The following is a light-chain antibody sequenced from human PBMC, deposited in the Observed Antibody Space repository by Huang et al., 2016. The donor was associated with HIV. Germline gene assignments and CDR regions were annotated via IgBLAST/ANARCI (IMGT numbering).Light chain of an antibody. Sequence: DILLTQSPLSLPVTLGQPASISCRSSQSLIFTYGNTYLNWFHQRPGQPPRRLIYKVAKRDSGVPARISGSGSGTYFTLEISRVEAEDVGLYFCMQGTHWPPTFGQGTKVELK. CDR2: KVA. CDR1: QSLIFTYGNTY. V-gene: IGKV2-30*01. CDR3: MQGTHWPPT. J-gene: IGKJ1*01.